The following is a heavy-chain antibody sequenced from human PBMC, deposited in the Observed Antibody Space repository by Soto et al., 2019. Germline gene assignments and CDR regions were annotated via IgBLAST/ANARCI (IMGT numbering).Heavy chain of an antibody. CDR3: ARGAGVGDL. CDR1: GFTFSSYW. CDR2: INRDGSST. D-gene: IGHD1-26*01. J-gene: IGHJ3*01. Sequence: EVQLVESGGGLVQPGGPLRLSCAASGFTFSSYWMHWVRQGPGKGLVWVARINRDGSSTNYADSVKGRFTISRDNAKNLLDLQRNGLRAEETGVYYCARGAGVGDLWGQGTMVTVSS. V-gene: IGHV3-74*02.